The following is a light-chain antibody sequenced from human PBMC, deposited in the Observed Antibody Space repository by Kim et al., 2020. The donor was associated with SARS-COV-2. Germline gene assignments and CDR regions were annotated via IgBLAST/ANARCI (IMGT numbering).Light chain of an antibody. CDR1: NLGDKY. CDR2: QDT. V-gene: IGLV3-1*01. J-gene: IGLJ3*02. Sequence: VGPGKTASIICSGDNLGDKYTYWYQQKPGQSPVLVIYQDTKRSSGIPERFSGSNSGNTATLTISGTQALDEGDYYCQAWDSSTAVFGGGTQLTVL. CDR3: QAWDSSTAV.